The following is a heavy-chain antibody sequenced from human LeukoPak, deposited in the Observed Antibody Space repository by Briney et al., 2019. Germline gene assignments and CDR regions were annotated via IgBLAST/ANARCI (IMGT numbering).Heavy chain of an antibody. J-gene: IGHJ4*02. CDR3: ARDYDFWSGSILRHFDY. CDR1: GESFSGYY. CDR2: INHRGST. V-gene: IGHV4-34*01. D-gene: IGHD3-3*01. Sequence: PSETLSLTCAVYGESFSGYYWSWIRQPPGKGLEWIGEINHRGSTNYNPSLKSRVTISVDMSKNQFSLKLSSVTAADTAVYYCARDYDFWSGSILRHFDYWGQGTLVTVSS.